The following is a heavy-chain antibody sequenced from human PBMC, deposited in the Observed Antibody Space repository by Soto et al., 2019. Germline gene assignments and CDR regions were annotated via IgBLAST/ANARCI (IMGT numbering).Heavy chain of an antibody. D-gene: IGHD3-16*01. Sequence: EVQLVESGGGLVQPGGSLRLSCAASGFTFSTYWMTWVRRPPGKGLEWVANLDQDGSERYYVDSVRGRFTISRDNAKNSLYLLMNSLRAEDTAVYYCVCGGNFFVYWGQGTLVTVSP. V-gene: IGHV3-7*01. J-gene: IGHJ4*02. CDR3: VCGGNFFVY. CDR2: LDQDGSER. CDR1: GFTFSTYW.